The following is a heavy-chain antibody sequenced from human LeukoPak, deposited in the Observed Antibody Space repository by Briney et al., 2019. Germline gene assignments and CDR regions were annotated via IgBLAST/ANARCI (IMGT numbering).Heavy chain of an antibody. Sequence: GESLKISCKGSGYRFTSYWISWVRQMPGKGLEWMGRIDPSDSYTNYSPSFQGHVTISADKSISTAYLQWSSLKASDTAMYYCARRYRSSWYAADYWGQGTLVTVSS. CDR2: IDPSDSYT. CDR3: ARRYRSSWYAADY. CDR1: GYRFTSYW. J-gene: IGHJ4*02. V-gene: IGHV5-10-1*01. D-gene: IGHD6-13*01.